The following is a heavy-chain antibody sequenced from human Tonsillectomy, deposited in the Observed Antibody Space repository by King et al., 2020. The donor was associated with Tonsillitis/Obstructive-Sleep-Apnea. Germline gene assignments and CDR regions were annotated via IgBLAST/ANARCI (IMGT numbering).Heavy chain of an antibody. CDR2: INHSGST. J-gene: IGHJ5*02. CDR3: AREYCSSTSCPPPDWSDP. V-gene: IGHV4-34*01. Sequence: VQLQQWGAGLLKPSETLSLTCAVYGGSFGGYYWSWIRQPPGKGLEWIGEINHSGSTNYNPSLKSRVTISVDTSKNQFSLKLSSVTAADTAVYYCAREYCSSTSCPPPDWSDPWGQGTLVTVSS. D-gene: IGHD2-2*01. CDR1: GGSFGGYY.